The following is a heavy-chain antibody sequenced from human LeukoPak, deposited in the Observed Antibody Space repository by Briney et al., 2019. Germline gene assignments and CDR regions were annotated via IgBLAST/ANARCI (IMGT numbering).Heavy chain of an antibody. D-gene: IGHD2-21*02. V-gene: IGHV4-39*07. CDR3: ARHGPVVTATDAFDL. Sequence: SETLSLTCTVSGGSISSSSYYWGWIRQPPGKGLEWIGSSYYSGSTYYNPSLKSRITISVDTSKNRFSLKLSSVTAADTAVYYCARHGPVVTATDAFDLWGQGTMVTVSS. CDR2: SYYSGST. CDR1: GGSISSSSYY. J-gene: IGHJ3*01.